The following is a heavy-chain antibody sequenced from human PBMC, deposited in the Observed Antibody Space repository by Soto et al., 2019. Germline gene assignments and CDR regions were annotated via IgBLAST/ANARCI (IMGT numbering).Heavy chain of an antibody. V-gene: IGHV4-34*01. J-gene: IGHJ6*02. CDR1: GGSFIGFY. D-gene: IGHD2-21*02. CDR3: ARADRTLVTSYGLDV. Sequence: PSETLSLTCAFSGGSFIGFYWTWIRQPPGEGLEWIGEINHSGTTNFNPSLRSRLTISLDSSKKHFSLKLTSMTAADAAVYYCARADRTLVTSYGLDVWGQGTTVTVSS. CDR2: INHSGTT.